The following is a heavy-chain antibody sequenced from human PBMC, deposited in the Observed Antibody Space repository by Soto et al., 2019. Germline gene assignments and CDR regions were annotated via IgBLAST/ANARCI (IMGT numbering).Heavy chain of an antibody. CDR2: IYYSGST. Sequence: PSETLSLTCTVSGGSISSSSYYWGWIRQPPGKGLEWIGSIYYSGSTYYNPSLKSRVTISVDTSKNQFSLKLSSVTVADTAVYYCARQTGTSYYYYYYMDVWGKGTTVTVSS. CDR3: ARQTGTSYYYYYYMDV. J-gene: IGHJ6*03. V-gene: IGHV4-39*01. D-gene: IGHD6-13*01. CDR1: GGSISSSSYY.